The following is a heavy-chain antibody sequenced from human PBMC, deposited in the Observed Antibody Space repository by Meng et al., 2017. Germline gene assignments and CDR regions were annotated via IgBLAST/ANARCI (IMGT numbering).Heavy chain of an antibody. CDR1: GFTFRNYW. CDR2: IKPDGTMT. Sequence: EVQLVESGGGLVQSWGSLRLSCTASGFTFRNYWMHGVRQAPGKGLVWVSRIKPDGTMTVYADSVKGRFTISRDNAKNTLYLQMNSLRSDDTAVYYCARSDWFDPWGQGTLVTVSS. V-gene: IGHV3-74*01. CDR3: ARSDWFDP. J-gene: IGHJ5*02.